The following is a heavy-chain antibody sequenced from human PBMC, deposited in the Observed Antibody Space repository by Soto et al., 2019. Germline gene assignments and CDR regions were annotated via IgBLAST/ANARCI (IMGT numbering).Heavy chain of an antibody. Sequence: DVQLVESGGGLVQPGESLKLSCAASGFTFSGSGIHWVRQASGKGLEWVGHIRTKASNYATEYAASVRGRFTISRDDSKNTAYLQMASLTTEDTAVYYCMETFTPMDVWGQGTTVTVSS. D-gene: IGHD2-15*01. J-gene: IGHJ6*02. CDR2: IRTKASNYAT. CDR1: GFTFSGSG. CDR3: METFTPMDV. V-gene: IGHV3-73*01.